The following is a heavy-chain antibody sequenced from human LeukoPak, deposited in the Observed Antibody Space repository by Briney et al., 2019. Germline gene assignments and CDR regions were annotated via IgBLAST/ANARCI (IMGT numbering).Heavy chain of an antibody. J-gene: IGHJ3*02. CDR1: GFTVSSNY. Sequence: GGSLRLSCAASGFTVSSNYMSWVRQAPGKGLEWVSVIYSGGSTYYADSVKGRFTISRDNSKNTLYLQMNSLRAEDTAAYYCARDYGDYFFNSDAFDIWAKGQWSPSLQ. CDR3: ARDYGDYFFNSDAFDI. CDR2: IYSGGST. V-gene: IGHV3-53*01. D-gene: IGHD4-17*01.